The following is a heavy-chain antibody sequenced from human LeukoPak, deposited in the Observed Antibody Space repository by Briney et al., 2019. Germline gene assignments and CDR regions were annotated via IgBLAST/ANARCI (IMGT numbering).Heavy chain of an antibody. Sequence: PSETLSLTCAVYGGSLTTHWWTWIRQSAGRGLEWVGEINHSGHTNYNPSFESRLTVSIDKSKNQFSLRLSSVTAADTAIYYCVRGRVYFRDPTPLRGVIPFDSWGQGTPVIVSS. J-gene: IGHJ4*02. CDR3: VRGRVYFRDPTPLRGVIPFDS. V-gene: IGHV4-34*01. CDR2: INHSGHT. D-gene: IGHD3-10*01. CDR1: GGSLTTHW.